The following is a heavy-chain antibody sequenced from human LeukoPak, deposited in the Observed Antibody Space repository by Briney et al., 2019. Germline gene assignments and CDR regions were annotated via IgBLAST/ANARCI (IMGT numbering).Heavy chain of an antibody. CDR1: EFSFSNYW. CDR2: IKQDGSEK. D-gene: IGHD6-19*01. J-gene: IGHJ4*02. Sequence: GGSLRLSCAVCEFSFSNYWMSWVRQAPGRGLEGVAIIKQDGSEKYYVDSVKGRFTISRDNAQNSLYLQMSSLRAEDTAVYYCATASRSGPKAYWGQGTLVTVSS. CDR3: ATASRSGPKAY. V-gene: IGHV3-7*05.